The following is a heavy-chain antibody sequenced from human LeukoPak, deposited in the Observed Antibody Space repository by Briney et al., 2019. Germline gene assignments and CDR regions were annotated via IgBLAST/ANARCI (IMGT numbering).Heavy chain of an antibody. CDR2: MNPNSGNT. Sequence: ASVKVSCKASGYTFTSYDINWVRQATGQGLEWMGWMNPNSGNTGYAQKFQGRVTMTRNTSTSTAYMELSSLRSEDTAVYYCARKGIAAAGIDFDYWGQGTLVTVSS. D-gene: IGHD6-13*01. CDR1: GYTFTSYD. V-gene: IGHV1-8*01. J-gene: IGHJ4*02. CDR3: ARKGIAAAGIDFDY.